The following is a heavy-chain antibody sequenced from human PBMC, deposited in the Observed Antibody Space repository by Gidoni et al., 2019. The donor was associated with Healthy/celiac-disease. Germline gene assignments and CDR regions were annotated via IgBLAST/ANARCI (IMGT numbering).Heavy chain of an antibody. D-gene: IGHD2-2*01. Sequence: QVQLQESGPGLVKPSPTLSLTCTVSGGSISSGDYYWSWIRQPPGKGLEWIGYIYYSGSTYYNPSLKSRVTISVDTSKNQFSLKLSSVTAADTAVYYCARGVSYCSSTSCYYYYYYYYMDVWGKGTTVTVSS. CDR2: IYYSGST. J-gene: IGHJ6*03. V-gene: IGHV4-30-4*01. CDR3: ARGVSYCSSTSCYYYYYYYYMDV. CDR1: GGSISSGDYY.